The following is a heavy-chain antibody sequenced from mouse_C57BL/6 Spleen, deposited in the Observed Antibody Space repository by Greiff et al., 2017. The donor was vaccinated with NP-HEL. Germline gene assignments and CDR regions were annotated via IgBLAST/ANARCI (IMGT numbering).Heavy chain of an antibody. Sequence: EVQLQQSGPELVKPGASVKISCKASGYTLTDYYMNWVKQSHGKSLEWIGDIIPNNGGTSYNQKFKGKATLTVDKSSSTAYMELRSLTSEDSAVYYCARLYYGSSYRYFDVWGTGTTVTVSS. J-gene: IGHJ1*03. CDR1: GYTLTDYY. CDR2: IIPNNGGT. D-gene: IGHD1-1*01. V-gene: IGHV1-26*01. CDR3: ARLYYGSSYRYFDV.